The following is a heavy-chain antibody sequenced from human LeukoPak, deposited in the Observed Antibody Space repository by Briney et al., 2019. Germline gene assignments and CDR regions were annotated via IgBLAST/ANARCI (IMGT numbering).Heavy chain of an antibody. J-gene: IGHJ3*02. CDR1: GGSISSYY. CDR3: ARDSATVTTWAAFDI. D-gene: IGHD4-17*01. CDR2: IYYSGST. V-gene: IGHV4-59*01. Sequence: SETLSLTCTVSGGSISSYYWSWIRQPPGKGLEWIGYIYYSGSTNYNPSLKSRVTISVDTSKNQFSLKLSSVTAADTAVYYCARDSATVTTWAAFDIWGQGTMVTVSS.